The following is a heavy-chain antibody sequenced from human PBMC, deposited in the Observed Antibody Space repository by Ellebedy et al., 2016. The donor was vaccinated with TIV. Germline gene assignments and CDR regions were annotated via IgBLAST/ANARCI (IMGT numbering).Heavy chain of an antibody. CDR3: AMHFSRAFNP. J-gene: IGHJ5*02. Sequence: SETLSLXXAVSGGSVSSDNWWSWVRQPPGKGLEWIGQIYHSGTTNYNPSLKSRVTISVDTSKTQFSLKLTSVTAADTAVYYCAMHFSRAFNPWGQGTLVTVSS. CDR2: IYHSGTT. V-gene: IGHV4-4*02. CDR1: GGSVSSDNW.